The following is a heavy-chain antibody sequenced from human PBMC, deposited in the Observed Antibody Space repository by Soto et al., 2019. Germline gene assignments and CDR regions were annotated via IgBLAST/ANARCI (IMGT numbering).Heavy chain of an antibody. Sequence: SETLSLTCAVSGGSISSGGYSWSWIRQPPGKGLEWIGYIYHSGSTYYNPSLKSRVTISVDRSKNQFSLKLSSVTAADTAVYYCARQSSSNYYCGLDVWGQGTTVTVSS. J-gene: IGHJ6*02. CDR3: ARQSSSNYYCGLDV. CDR2: IYHSGST. V-gene: IGHV4-30-2*01. D-gene: IGHD6-6*01. CDR1: GGSISSGGYS.